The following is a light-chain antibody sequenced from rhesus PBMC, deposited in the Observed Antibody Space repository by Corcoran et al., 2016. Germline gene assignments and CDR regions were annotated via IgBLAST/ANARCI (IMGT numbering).Light chain of an antibody. CDR3: QQFNNWPLT. J-gene: IGKJ4*01. CDR1: QSVSSN. V-gene: IGKV3-42*03. CDR2: GTS. Sequence: EIVMTQSPATLSLSPGERATLSCRASQSVSSNLAWYQQKPGQAPSLLIYGTSTRATGIPERFSGSGSGTDFTLTISSMDPEDFAVYYCQQFNNWPLTFGGGTKVEIK.